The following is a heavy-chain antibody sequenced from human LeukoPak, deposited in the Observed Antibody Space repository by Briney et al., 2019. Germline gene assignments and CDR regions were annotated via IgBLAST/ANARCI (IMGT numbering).Heavy chain of an antibody. D-gene: IGHD6-19*01. J-gene: IGHJ5*02. CDR3: ARITYSSGLYSIWWFDP. V-gene: IGHV3-7*04. CDR1: GFTFSSYW. CDR2: IRQDGSEK. Sequence: GGSLRLSCAASGFTFSSYWMSWVRQAPGKGLEWVANIRQDGSEKYYVDSVKGRFTISRDNAKNSLYLQMNSLRAEDTAVYYCARITYSSGLYSIWWFDPWGQGTLVTVSS.